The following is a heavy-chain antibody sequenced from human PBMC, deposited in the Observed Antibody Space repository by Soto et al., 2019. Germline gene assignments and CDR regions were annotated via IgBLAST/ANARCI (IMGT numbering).Heavy chain of an antibody. Sequence: GGSLRLSCAASGFTFSSYAMSWVRQAPGKGLEWVSAISGSGGSTYYADSVKGRLTHSRDNSKNRLYLQMNSLRAEETAVYYCAKVTAPRAYDILTGYYIERGGYYGMDVWGQGTTVTVSS. CDR3: AKVTAPRAYDILTGYYIERGGYYGMDV. CDR1: GFTFSSYA. V-gene: IGHV3-23*01. J-gene: IGHJ6*02. D-gene: IGHD3-9*01. CDR2: ISGSGGST.